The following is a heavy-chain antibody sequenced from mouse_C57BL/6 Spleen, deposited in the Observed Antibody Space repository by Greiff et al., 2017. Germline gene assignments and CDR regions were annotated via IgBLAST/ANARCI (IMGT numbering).Heavy chain of an antibody. CDR1: GYTFTSYW. Sequence: QVQLQQPGAELVMPGASVKLSCKASGYTFTSYWMHWVKQRPGQGLEWIGEIDPSDSYTNYNQKFKGKSTLTVDKSSSTAYMQLSSLTSEDSAVYYCARSKGGYYEGYYFDYWGQGTTLTVSS. V-gene: IGHV1-69*01. CDR2: IDPSDSYT. D-gene: IGHD2-3*01. CDR3: ARSKGGYYEGYYFDY. J-gene: IGHJ2*01.